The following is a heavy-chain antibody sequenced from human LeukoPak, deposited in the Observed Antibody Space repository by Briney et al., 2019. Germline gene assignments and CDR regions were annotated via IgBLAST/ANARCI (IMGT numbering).Heavy chain of an antibody. V-gene: IGHV4-34*01. CDR1: GGSSSGYY. CDR3: ARVPGSGGYMDV. J-gene: IGHJ6*03. D-gene: IGHD2-15*01. CDR2: INHSGST. Sequence: SETLSLTCAVYGGSSSGYYWSWIRQPPGKGLEWIGEINHSGSTNYNPSLKSRVTISVDTSKNQFSLKLSSVTAADTAVYYCARVPGSGGYMDVWGKGTTVTVSS.